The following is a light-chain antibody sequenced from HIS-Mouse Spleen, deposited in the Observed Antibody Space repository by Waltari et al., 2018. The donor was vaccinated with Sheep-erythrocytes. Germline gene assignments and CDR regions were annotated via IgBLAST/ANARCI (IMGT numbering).Light chain of an antibody. CDR3: YSTDSSGNHRV. CDR2: EDS. J-gene: IGLJ1*01. Sequence: SYELTQPPSVSVSPGQTPRINSSGAAFPTKYPYWYQQKSGQAPVLVIYEDSKRPSGIPERFSGSSSGTMATLTISGAQVEDEADYYCYSTDSSGNHRVFGTGTKVTVL. CDR1: AFPTKY. V-gene: IGLV3-10*01.